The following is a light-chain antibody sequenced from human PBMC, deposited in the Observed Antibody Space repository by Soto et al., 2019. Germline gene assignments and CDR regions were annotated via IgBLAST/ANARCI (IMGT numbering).Light chain of an antibody. CDR2: AAS. V-gene: IGKV3-20*01. Sequence: EIVLTQSPGTLSLSPGERATLSCRASQSVSANFVAWYQQKPGQPPRLFIFAASGRAAGIPDRFSGSGSGTDLTLTISRLEPEDFAVYYCQQFNNWPRTFGQGTKVDIK. CDR1: QSVSANF. J-gene: IGKJ1*01. CDR3: QQFNNWPRT.